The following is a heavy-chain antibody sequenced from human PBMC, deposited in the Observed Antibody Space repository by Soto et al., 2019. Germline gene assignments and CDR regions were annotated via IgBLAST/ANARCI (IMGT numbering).Heavy chain of an antibody. CDR3: ARDLHGSGDFDY. CDR1: GYTFTSSG. Sequence: ASVKVSCKASGYTFTSSGISWMRQAPGQGLEWMGWISAYNGNTNYAQKLQGRVTMTTDTSTSTAYMELRSLRSDDTAVYYCARDLHGSGDFDYWGQGTLVTVSS. J-gene: IGHJ4*02. CDR2: ISAYNGNT. D-gene: IGHD6-19*01. V-gene: IGHV1-18*01.